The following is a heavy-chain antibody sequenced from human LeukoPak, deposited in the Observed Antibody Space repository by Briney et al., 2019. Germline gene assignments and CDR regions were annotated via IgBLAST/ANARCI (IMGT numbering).Heavy chain of an antibody. CDR2: IYYSGST. Sequence: PLETLSLTCTVSAAPITSYYWSWIRQPPGKGLEWIGYIYYSGSTNYNPSLKSRVAISVDTSKNQVSLRLSSVTAADTAVYYCARGGSIVGATPHDAFDIWGQGTVVTVS. CDR1: AAPITSYY. D-gene: IGHD1-26*01. V-gene: IGHV4-59*01. CDR3: ARGGSIVGATPHDAFDI. J-gene: IGHJ3*02.